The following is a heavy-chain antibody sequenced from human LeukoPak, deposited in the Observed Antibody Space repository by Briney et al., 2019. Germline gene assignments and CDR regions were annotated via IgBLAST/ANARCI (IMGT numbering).Heavy chain of an antibody. CDR1: GFTFSTYN. J-gene: IGHJ4*02. CDR2: ISSGSSTI. V-gene: IGHV3-48*02. D-gene: IGHD3-16*01. Sequence: GSLRLSCAASGFTFSTYNMSWVRQAPGKGLEWLSYISSGSSTIYYADSVEGRFTISRDNAKNSLYLQMNSLRDEDTAVYYCARGETARVDYWGQGTLVTVSS. CDR3: ARGETARVDY.